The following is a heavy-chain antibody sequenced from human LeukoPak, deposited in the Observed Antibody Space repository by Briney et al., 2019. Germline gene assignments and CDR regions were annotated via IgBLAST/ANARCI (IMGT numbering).Heavy chain of an antibody. CDR1: GFTFSSYW. D-gene: IGHD6-13*01. J-gene: IGHJ5*02. CDR2: IKQDGSEK. CDR3: ARDLRYGDSSSWYYWFDP. V-gene: IGHV3-7*03. Sequence: GGSLRLSCAASGFTFSSYWMSWVRQAPGKGLEWVASIKQDGSEKYYVDSVKGRFTISRDNAKNSLYLQMNSLRAEDTAVYYCARDLRYGDSSSWYYWFDPWGQGTLVTVSS.